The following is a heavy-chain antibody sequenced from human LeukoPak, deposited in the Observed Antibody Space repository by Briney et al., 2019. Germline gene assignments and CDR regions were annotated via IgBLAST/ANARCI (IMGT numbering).Heavy chain of an antibody. CDR2: ISSSSSYI. J-gene: IGHJ3*02. V-gene: IGHV3-21*01. D-gene: IGHD2-15*01. CDR3: ARSEGYCSGGSCYVDAFDI. CDR1: GFTFSSYS. Sequence: NPGGSLRLSCAASGFTFSSYSMNWVRQAPGKGLEWVSSISSSSSYIYYADSVKGRFTISRDNAKNSLYLQMNSPRAEDTAVYYCARSEGYCSGGSCYVDAFDIWGQGTMVTVSS.